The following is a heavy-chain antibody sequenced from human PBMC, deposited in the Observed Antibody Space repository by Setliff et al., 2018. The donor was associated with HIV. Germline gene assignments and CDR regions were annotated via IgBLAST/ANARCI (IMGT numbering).Heavy chain of an antibody. Sequence: ASVKVSCKVSGYSLIDLSIQWVRRTLGEGVEWMGGFDAEDGEAIYADKFLGRLTVNEDTSTDRAYMDLCNLGSDDSAVYFCATVSYSHDRGAHLGVFDNWGPGTLVTSPQ. V-gene: IGHV1-24*01. CDR1: GYSLIDLS. D-gene: IGHD3-16*01. J-gene: IGHJ4*02. CDR2: FDAEDGEA. CDR3: ATVSYSHDRGAHLGVFDN.